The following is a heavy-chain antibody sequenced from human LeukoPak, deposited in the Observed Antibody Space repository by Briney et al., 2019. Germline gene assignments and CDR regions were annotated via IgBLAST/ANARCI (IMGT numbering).Heavy chain of an antibody. V-gene: IGHV3-7*01. D-gene: IGHD1-7*01. CDR1: GFTFSSYW. CDR2: IKQDGSEK. Sequence: GGSLRLSCAASGFTFSSYWMSWARQAPGKGLEWVANIKQDGSEKYYVDSVKGRFTISRDNAKNSLYLQMNSLRAEDTAVYYCATGIYNWNYGVTAFDYWGQGTLVTVSS. J-gene: IGHJ4*02. CDR3: ATGIYNWNYGVTAFDY.